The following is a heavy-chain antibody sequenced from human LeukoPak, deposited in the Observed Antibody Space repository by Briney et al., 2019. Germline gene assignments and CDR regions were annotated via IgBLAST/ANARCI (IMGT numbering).Heavy chain of an antibody. J-gene: IGHJ3*02. V-gene: IGHV4-59*01. D-gene: IGHD3-22*01. CDR2: VYYAGIT. CDR1: GDSIGTYY. CDR3: ARGYHDSSGYSNTFDI. Sequence: SETLSLTCTVSGDSIGTYYWSWIRRPPGKGLEWIGHVYYAGITDYNPSLQSRVTISVDPSRNQSSLNLNSVTAADTAVYYCARGYHDSSGYSNTFDIWGQGTMVTVSS.